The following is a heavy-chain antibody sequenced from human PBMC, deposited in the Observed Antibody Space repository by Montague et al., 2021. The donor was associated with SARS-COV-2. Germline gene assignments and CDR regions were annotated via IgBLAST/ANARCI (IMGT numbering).Heavy chain of an antibody. Sequence: LSLTCAVYGGSFSSYGMHWVRQAPGKGLEWVAVIWYDGSNKYYADSVKGRFTISRDNSKNTLYLQMNSLRAEDTAVYYCARDRVRAAAGTRYYFDYWGQGTLVTVSS. J-gene: IGHJ4*02. D-gene: IGHD6-13*01. CDR2: IWYDGSNK. V-gene: IGHV3-33*08. CDR3: ARDRVRAAAGTRYYFDY. CDR1: GGSFSSYG.